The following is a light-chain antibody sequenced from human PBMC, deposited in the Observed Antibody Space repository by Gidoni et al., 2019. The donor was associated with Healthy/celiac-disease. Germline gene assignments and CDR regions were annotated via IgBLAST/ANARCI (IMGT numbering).Light chain of an antibody. Sequence: DVGGYDYVSWYHLHPDKAPILLIHDFSYRPSGVADRFSGSKSGNTASLTISGLQDEDEGDYYCSSYTDSGTYVVFGGGTKLTVL. J-gene: IGLJ3*02. CDR2: DFS. CDR1: DVGGYDY. CDR3: SSYTDSGTYVV. V-gene: IGLV2-14*03.